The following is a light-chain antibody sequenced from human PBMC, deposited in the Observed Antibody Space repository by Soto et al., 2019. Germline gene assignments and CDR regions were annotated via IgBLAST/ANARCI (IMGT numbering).Light chain of an antibody. CDR3: CSYAGSSPYVV. J-gene: IGLJ2*01. CDR2: EVS. CDR1: SSDVGRYNL. Sequence: QSALTQPASVSGSPGQSITISCTGTSSDVGRYNLVSWYQQHPGKAPKLMIYEVSKRPSGVSNRFSGSKSGNTASLTISGLQAEDEADYYCCSYAGSSPYVVFGGGTKLTVL. V-gene: IGLV2-23*02.